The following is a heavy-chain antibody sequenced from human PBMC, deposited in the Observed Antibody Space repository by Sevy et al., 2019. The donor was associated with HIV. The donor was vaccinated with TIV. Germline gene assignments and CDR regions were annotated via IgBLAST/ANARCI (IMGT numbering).Heavy chain of an antibody. CDR3: AITKDYYDSSGCPFDY. CDR1: GYTLSQVS. Sequence: ASVTVSCKVSGYTLSQVSMHWVRQVPGKGLEWMGSFDPEDGETIYAQKFQGRLTMTEDTSTDTAYMELSSLKSEDTAVFYCAITKDYYDSSGCPFDYWGQGTLVTVSS. D-gene: IGHD3-22*01. J-gene: IGHJ4*02. V-gene: IGHV1-24*01. CDR2: FDPEDGET.